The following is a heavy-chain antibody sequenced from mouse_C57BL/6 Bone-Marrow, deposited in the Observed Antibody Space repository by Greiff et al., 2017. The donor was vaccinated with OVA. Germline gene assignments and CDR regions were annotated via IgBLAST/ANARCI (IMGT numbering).Heavy chain of an antibody. V-gene: IGHV1-55*01. CDR1: GYTFTSYW. CDR2: IYPGSGST. D-gene: IGHD1-1*01. CDR3: ARGRGYYGSGECWAY. Sequence: QVQLQQPGAELVKPGASVKMSCKASGYTFTSYWITWVKQRPGQGLEWIGDIYPGSGSTNYNEKFKSKATLTVDTSSSTAYMQLSSLTSEDCAVYYCARGRGYYGSGECWAYWGQGTLVTVSA. J-gene: IGHJ3*01.